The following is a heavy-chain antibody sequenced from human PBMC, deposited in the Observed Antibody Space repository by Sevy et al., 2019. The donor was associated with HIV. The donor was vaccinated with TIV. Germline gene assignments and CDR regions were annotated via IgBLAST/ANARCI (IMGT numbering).Heavy chain of an antibody. CDR2: IYHSGSI. Sequence: SETLSLTCAVSGGSINSNNWWSWVRQPPGKGLEWIGEIYHSGSINYNPSLKSRVTISVDKSKKQFSLKVNSVTAADRAVYYWASGLWFGELGGGYFDYWGQGTLVTVSS. D-gene: IGHD3-10*01. CDR1: GGSINSNNW. V-gene: IGHV4-4*02. J-gene: IGHJ4*02. CDR3: ASGLWFGELGGGYFDY.